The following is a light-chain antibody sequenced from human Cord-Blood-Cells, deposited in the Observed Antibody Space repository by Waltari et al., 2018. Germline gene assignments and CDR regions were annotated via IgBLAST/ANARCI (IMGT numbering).Light chain of an antibody. J-gene: IGKJ4*01. CDR3: QQYDNLPLT. CDR2: DAS. V-gene: IGKV1-33*01. CDR1: QDISNY. Sequence: IQMTQSPSSLSASVGDRVTITCQASQDISNYLNWYLQKPGKAPKLLIYDASNLETGVPSRFSGSGSGTDFTFTISSLQPEDIATYYCQQYDNLPLTFGGGTKVEIK.